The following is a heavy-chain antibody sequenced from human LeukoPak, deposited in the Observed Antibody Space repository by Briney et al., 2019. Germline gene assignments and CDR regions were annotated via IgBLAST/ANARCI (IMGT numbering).Heavy chain of an antibody. CDR1: GYSFTGYY. CDR2: INVNNGDT. J-gene: IGHJ5*02. CDR3: VRDWDPITGTTRWFDP. D-gene: IGHD1-7*01. Sequence: ASVKVSCKASGYSFTGYYMHWVRQAPGQGLEWMGWINVNNGDTNYAQKFQGRVTVTRDTSISTAYMELSRLRSDDTAVYYCVRDWDPITGTTRWFDPWGQGTLVTVSS. V-gene: IGHV1-2*02.